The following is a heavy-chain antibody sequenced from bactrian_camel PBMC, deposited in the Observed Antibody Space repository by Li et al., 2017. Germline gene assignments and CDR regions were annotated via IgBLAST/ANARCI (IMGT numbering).Heavy chain of an antibody. D-gene: IGHD3*01. Sequence: VQLVESGGGSVEAGGSLTLSCALSGDTVSSTDMVWFRLSSGKEREEVAHIYARNGRSDVADSVKGRFTIPKDNAKDILYLQMDSLKPEDTAMYYCAADEGYYGGGRVCLSYKYWGQGTQVTVS. V-gene: IGHV3S54*01. J-gene: IGHJ4*01. CDR1: GDTVSSTD. CDR2: IYARNGRS. CDR3: AADEGYYGGGRVCLSYKY.